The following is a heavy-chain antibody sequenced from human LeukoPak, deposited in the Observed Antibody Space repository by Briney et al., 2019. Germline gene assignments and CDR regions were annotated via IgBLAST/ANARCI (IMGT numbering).Heavy chain of an antibody. CDR1: GFTVSSNY. Sequence: PGGSLRLSCAASGFTVSSNYMSWVRQAPGKGLEWVSVIYSGGSTYYADSVKGRFTISRDRSKNTLYLQMNSLRAEDTAVYYCARDRSGSYTYWGQGTLVTVSS. CDR2: IYSGGST. D-gene: IGHD1-26*01. CDR3: ARDRSGSYTY. V-gene: IGHV3-53*01. J-gene: IGHJ4*02.